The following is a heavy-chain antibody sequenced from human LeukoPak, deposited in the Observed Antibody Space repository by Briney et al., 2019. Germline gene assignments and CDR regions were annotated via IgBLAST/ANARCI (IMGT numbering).Heavy chain of an antibody. CDR2: ISSSSSYI. CDR1: GFTFSSYS. CDR3: ARGNTTKIQLWPDAFDI. Sequence: PGGSLRLSCAASGFTFSSYSMNWVRQAPGKGLEWVSSISSSSSYIYYADSVKGRFTISRDNAKNSLYLQMNSLRAEDTAVYYCARGNTTKIQLWPDAFDILGQGTNVTVSS. V-gene: IGHV3-21*01. J-gene: IGHJ3*02. D-gene: IGHD5-18*01.